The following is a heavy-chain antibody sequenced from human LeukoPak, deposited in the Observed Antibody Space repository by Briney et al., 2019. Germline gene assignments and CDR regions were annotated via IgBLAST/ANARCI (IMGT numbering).Heavy chain of an antibody. D-gene: IGHD6-19*01. CDR3: ARTRSYYMDV. CDR2: IYYSGST. Sequence: SETLSLTCTVSGGSISSGGYYWSWIRQPPGKGLEWIGYIYYSGSTNYNPSLKSRVTISVDTSKNQFSLTLSSVTAADTAVYYCARTRSYYMDVWAKGTTVTVSS. CDR1: GGSISSGGYY. V-gene: IGHV4-61*08. J-gene: IGHJ6*03.